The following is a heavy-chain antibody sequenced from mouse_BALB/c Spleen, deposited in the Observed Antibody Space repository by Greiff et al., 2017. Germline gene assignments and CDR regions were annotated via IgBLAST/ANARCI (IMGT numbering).Heavy chain of an antibody. Sequence: EVKVVESGAELVRSGASVKLSCTASGFNIKDYYMHWVKQRPEQGLEWIGWIDPENGDTEYAPKFQGKATMTADTSSNTAYLQLSSLTSEDTAVYYCNAIYGYDGFAYWGQGTLVTVSA. CDR1: GFNIKDYY. J-gene: IGHJ3*01. CDR3: NAIYGYDGFAY. D-gene: IGHD2-2*01. V-gene: IGHV14-4*02. CDR2: IDPENGDT.